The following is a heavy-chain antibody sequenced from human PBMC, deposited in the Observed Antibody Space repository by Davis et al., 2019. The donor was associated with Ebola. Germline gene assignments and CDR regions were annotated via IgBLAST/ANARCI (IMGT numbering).Heavy chain of an antibody. CDR3: ARDHRFLEWLLIGGFDY. Sequence: GESLKISCAASGFTFSSYWMSWVRQAPGKGLEWVANIKQDGSEKYYVDSVKGRFTISRDNAKNSLYLQMYSLRAEDTAVYYCARDHRFLEWLLIGGFDYWGQGTLVTVSS. V-gene: IGHV3-7*01. J-gene: IGHJ4*02. CDR1: GFTFSSYW. D-gene: IGHD3-3*01. CDR2: IKQDGSEK.